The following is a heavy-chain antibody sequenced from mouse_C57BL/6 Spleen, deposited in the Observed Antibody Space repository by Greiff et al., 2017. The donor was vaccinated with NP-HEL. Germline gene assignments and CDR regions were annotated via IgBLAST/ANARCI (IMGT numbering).Heavy chain of an antibody. V-gene: IGHV3-6*01. Sequence: EVKLVESGPGLVKPSQSLSLTCSVTGYSITSGYYWYWIRQFPGNKLEWMGYISYDGSNNYNPSLKNRISITRDTSKNQFFLKLNSVTTEDTATYYCARGNYYGTIDYAMDYWGQGTSVTVSS. CDR1: GYSITSGYY. CDR2: ISYDGSN. J-gene: IGHJ4*01. CDR3: ARGNYYGTIDYAMDY. D-gene: IGHD1-1*01.